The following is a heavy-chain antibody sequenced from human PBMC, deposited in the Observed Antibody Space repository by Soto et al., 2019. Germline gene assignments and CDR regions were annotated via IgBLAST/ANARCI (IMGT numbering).Heavy chain of an antibody. CDR3: ARSGYSVFYMDV. V-gene: IGHV1-69*02. D-gene: IGHD1-26*01. CDR1: GGTFSSYT. CDR2: IIPILGIA. Sequence: PSVKVSCKASGGTFSSYTISWVRQAPGQGLEWMGRIIPILGIANYAQKFQGRVTITADKSTSTAYMELSSLRSEDTAVYYCARSGYSVFYMDVWGKGTTVTVSS. J-gene: IGHJ6*03.